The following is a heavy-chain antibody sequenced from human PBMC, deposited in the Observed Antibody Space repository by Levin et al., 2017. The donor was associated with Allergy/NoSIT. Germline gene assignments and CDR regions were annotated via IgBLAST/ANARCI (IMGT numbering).Heavy chain of an antibody. Sequence: ASVKVSCKASGYSFTSYYMHWVRQAPGQGLEWMGVVSPTDGTTSYAQNFQGRITMTRDTSTSTVYMELSSLRSDDTAVYYCARVRGTRGFDPWGQGTLVTVSS. J-gene: IGHJ5*02. V-gene: IGHV1-46*01. D-gene: IGHD1-14*01. CDR2: VSPTDGTT. CDR1: GYSFTSYY. CDR3: ARVRGTRGFDP.